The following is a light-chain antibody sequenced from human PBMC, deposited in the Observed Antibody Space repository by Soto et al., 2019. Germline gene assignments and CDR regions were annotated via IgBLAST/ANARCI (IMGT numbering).Light chain of an antibody. V-gene: IGLV4-69*01. J-gene: IGLJ2*01. CDR3: QTWGTAIHDVV. CDR2: LNSDGSH. CDR1: SGHSSYA. Sequence: QLVLTQSPSASASLGASVKLTCTLSSGHSSYAIAWHQQQPEQGPRYLMKLNSDGSHNKGDGIPDRFSGSSSGAERHLTISSLQSEDEADYYCQTWGTAIHDVVFGGGTKLTVL.